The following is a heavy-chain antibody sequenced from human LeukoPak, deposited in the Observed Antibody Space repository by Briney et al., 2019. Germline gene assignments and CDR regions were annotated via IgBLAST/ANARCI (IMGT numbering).Heavy chain of an antibody. CDR2: ISGSGST. V-gene: IGHV4-61*10. J-gene: IGHJ4*02. D-gene: IGHD6-13*01. Sequence: PSETLSLTCTVSGDSISSGGYSWNWIRQPAGKGLEWIGRISGSGSTSYNPSLKSRVTISADTSKSQFSLKMTSVTAADTAVYYCARGLGSWPSDYWGQGTLVTVSS. CDR3: ARGLGSWPSDY. CDR1: GDSISSGGYS.